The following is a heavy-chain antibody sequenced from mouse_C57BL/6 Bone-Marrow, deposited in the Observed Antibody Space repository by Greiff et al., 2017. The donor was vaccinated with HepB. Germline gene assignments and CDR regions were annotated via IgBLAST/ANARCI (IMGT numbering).Heavy chain of an antibody. J-gene: IGHJ2*01. CDR3: AREGLYYGSSDY. CDR2: INPNNGGT. CDR1: GYTFTDYY. Sequence: VQLQQSGPELVKPGASVKISCKASGYTFTDYYMNWVKQSHGKSLEWIGDINPNNGGTSYNQKFKGKATLTVDKSSSTAYMELRSLTSEDSAVYYCAREGLYYGSSDYWGQGTTLTVSS. D-gene: IGHD1-1*01. V-gene: IGHV1-26*01.